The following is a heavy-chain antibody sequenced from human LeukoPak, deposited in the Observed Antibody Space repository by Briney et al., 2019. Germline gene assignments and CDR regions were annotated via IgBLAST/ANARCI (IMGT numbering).Heavy chain of an antibody. D-gene: IGHD2-2*01. CDR3: ARAPGCSSTSCYSPFDYYYYYMDV. V-gene: IGHV4-34*01. Sequence: PSETLSLTCAVYGGSFSGYYWSWIRQPPGKGREWIGEINHSGSTNYNPSLKSRVTISVDTSKNQFSLKLSFVTAADTAVYYCARAPGCSSTSCYSPFDYYYYYMDVWGKGTTVTVSS. CDR2: INHSGST. CDR1: GGSFSGYY. J-gene: IGHJ6*03.